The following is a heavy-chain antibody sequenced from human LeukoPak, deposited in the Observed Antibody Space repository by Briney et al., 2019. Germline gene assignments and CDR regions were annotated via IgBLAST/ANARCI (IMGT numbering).Heavy chain of an antibody. D-gene: IGHD3/OR15-3a*01. Sequence: PSETLSLTCTVSGGSISSGGYYWSWIRQHPGKGLEWIGYIYYSGSTYYNPSLKSRVTISVDTSKNQFSLKLSSVTAADTAVYYCARDRGDWSYYYGMDVWGQGTTVTVSS. V-gene: IGHV4-31*03. CDR3: ARDRGDWSYYYGMDV. J-gene: IGHJ6*02. CDR1: GGSISSGGYY. CDR2: IYYSGST.